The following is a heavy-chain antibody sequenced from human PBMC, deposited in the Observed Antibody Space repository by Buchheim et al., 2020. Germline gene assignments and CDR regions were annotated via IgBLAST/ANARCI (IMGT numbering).Heavy chain of an antibody. CDR3: AQELRPNDS. Sequence: LLVESGGDLVQPGGSLRLSCAASEFTFRDHDMTWVRQAPGKGLQWVSSIDISGTYTDYADSVRGRCSISRANSKHTLYLQMNSLRPDDTAVYYCAQELRPNDSWGPGT. CDR2: IDISGTYT. J-gene: IGHJ4*02. V-gene: IGHV3-23*04. CDR1: EFTFRDHD.